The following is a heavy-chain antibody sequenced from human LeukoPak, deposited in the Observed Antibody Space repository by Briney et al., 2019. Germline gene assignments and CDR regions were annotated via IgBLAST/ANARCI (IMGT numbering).Heavy chain of an antibody. J-gene: IGHJ3*02. D-gene: IGHD1-26*01. CDR1: GYTFTSYD. CDR2: MNPNSGNT. CDR3: ARGGSYDLIAFDI. Sequence: ASVKVSCKASGYTFTSYDINWVRQATGQGREWMGWMNPNSGNTGYAQKFQGRVTITRNTSISTAYMELSSLRSEDTAVYYCARGGSYDLIAFDIWGQGTMVTVSS. V-gene: IGHV1-8*03.